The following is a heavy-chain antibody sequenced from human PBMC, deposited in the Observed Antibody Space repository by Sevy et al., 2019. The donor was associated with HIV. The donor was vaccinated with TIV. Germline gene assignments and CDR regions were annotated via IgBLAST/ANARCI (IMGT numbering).Heavy chain of an antibody. CDR1: GFTFSRFA. V-gene: IGHV3-23*01. J-gene: IGHJ4*02. Sequence: GGSLRLSCAASGFTFSRFAMSWVRQAPGKGLEWVSIISGSGDTTYYEQSVKGRFTISRDNSKNTLSLQMNSLRAEDTAIYFCAKTDRISALGQFDYWGQGTLVTVSS. CDR3: AKTDRISALGQFDY. D-gene: IGHD6-13*01. CDR2: ISGSGDTT.